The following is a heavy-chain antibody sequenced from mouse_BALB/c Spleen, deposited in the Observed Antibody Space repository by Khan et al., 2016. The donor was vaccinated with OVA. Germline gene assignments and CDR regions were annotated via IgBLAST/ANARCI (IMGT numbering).Heavy chain of an antibody. J-gene: IGHJ4*01. D-gene: IGHD2-3*01. CDR3: ARDGSCYNYAMDY. Sequence: DVHLVESGPGLVKPSQSLSLTCTVTGYSITSDYAWNWIRQFPGNKLEWMGYISSSGSTNYNPALKSRISITRDTSKNQFFLQLNSVTTEDTATYYGARDGSCYNYAMDYWGQGTSVTVSS. V-gene: IGHV3-2*02. CDR2: ISSSGST. CDR1: GYSITSDYA.